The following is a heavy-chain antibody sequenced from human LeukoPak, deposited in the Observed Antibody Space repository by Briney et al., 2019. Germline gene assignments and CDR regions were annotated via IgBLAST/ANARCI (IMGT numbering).Heavy chain of an antibody. Sequence: ASVKVSCKASGGTFSSYAISWVRQAPGQGLEWMGWINPNSGGTNYAQKFQGWVTMTRDTSTSTAYMELSRLRSDDTAVYYCARGAGGYYDSSGPDYWGQGTLVTVSS. CDR3: ARGAGGYYDSSGPDY. V-gene: IGHV1-2*04. CDR2: INPNSGGT. D-gene: IGHD3-22*01. J-gene: IGHJ4*02. CDR1: GGTFSSYA.